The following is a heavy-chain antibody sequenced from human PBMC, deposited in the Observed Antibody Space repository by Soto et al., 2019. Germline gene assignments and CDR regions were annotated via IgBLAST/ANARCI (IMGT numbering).Heavy chain of an antibody. J-gene: IGHJ6*02. CDR1: HFAFNIDA. D-gene: IGHD1-20*01. CDR3: ARDNWNGAYYGLDV. Sequence: PGGSLRLSCVASHFAFNIDAMTWVRQAPGKGLEWVSSMSGSGSSISYADSVKGRFTITRDKSKKTLYLQMNSLRAEDTAVYWCARDNWNGAYYGLDVWRQGTTVTVSS. CDR2: MSGSGSSI. V-gene: IGHV3-23*01.